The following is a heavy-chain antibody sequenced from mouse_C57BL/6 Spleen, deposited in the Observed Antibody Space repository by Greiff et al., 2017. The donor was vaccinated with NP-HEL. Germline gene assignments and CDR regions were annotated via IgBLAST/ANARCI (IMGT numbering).Heavy chain of an antibody. J-gene: IGHJ2*01. CDR1: GYTFTDYE. CDR3: TRKYYGSSSQDH. D-gene: IGHD1-1*01. CDR2: IDPETGGT. Sequence: VKLQQSGAELVRPGASVTLSCKASGYTFTDYEMHWVKQTPVHGLEWIGAIDPETGGTAYNQKFKGKAILTADKSSSTAYMELRSLTSEDSAVYYCTRKYYGSSSQDHWGQGTTLTVSS. V-gene: IGHV1-15*01.